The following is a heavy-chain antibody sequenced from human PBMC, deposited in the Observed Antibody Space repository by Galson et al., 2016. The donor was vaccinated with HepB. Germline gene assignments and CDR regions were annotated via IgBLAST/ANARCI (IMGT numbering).Heavy chain of an antibody. Sequence: SLRLSCAASGFPFINAWMSWVRQAPGKGLEWVGRFKSRTDGGATNYAAPVKGRFTMSRDDLKNTLYVQMNNLKTEDTAIYYCSTAYCTDGDCYSPHFDYWGQGTLVTVSS. CDR2: FKSRTDGGAT. J-gene: IGHJ4*02. CDR1: GFPFINAW. V-gene: IGHV3-15*01. D-gene: IGHD2-15*01. CDR3: STAYCTDGDCYSPHFDY.